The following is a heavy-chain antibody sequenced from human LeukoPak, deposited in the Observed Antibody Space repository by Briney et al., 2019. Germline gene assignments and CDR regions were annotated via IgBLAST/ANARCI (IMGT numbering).Heavy chain of an antibody. CDR2: IYPGDSDT. V-gene: IGHV5-51*01. J-gene: IGHJ3*02. Sequence: GESLKISCKGSGYSFTSYWIGWVRQMPGKGLEWMGIIYPGDSDTRYSPSFQGQVTISADKSISTAYLQWSSLKASDTAMYYRARQGYCSSTSCYKEDLGAFDIWGQGTMVTVSS. CDR3: ARQGYCSSTSCYKEDLGAFDI. D-gene: IGHD2-2*02. CDR1: GYSFTSYW.